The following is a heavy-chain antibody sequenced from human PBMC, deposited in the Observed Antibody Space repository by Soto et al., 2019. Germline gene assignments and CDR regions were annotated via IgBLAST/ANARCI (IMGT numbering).Heavy chain of an antibody. CDR3: ARGTSSCLWVYAITCSDAFDI. J-gene: IGHJ3*02. Sequence: ASVKVSCKASGYTFTGYYMHWVRQAPGQGLEWMGWINPNSGGTNYAQKFQGWVTMTRDTSISTAYMELSRLRSDDTAVYYCARGTSSCLWVYAITCSDAFDIWGQGTMVTVSS. CDR2: INPNSGGT. CDR1: GYTFTGYY. V-gene: IGHV1-2*04. D-gene: IGHD2-8*01.